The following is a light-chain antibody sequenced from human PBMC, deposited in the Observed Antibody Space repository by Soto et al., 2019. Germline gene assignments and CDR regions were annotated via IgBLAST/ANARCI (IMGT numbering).Light chain of an antibody. Sequence: EIVVTQSPATLSVSPGERVTLSCRASQSVSSSLAWYQQRPGQAPRLLIYDTSTRAAGIAARFSGSGSGTEFTLTISSLQSEDSAVYYCQQYGSSPPYTFGQGTKLEIK. CDR2: DTS. J-gene: IGKJ2*01. V-gene: IGKV3-15*01. CDR1: QSVSSS. CDR3: QQYGSSPPYT.